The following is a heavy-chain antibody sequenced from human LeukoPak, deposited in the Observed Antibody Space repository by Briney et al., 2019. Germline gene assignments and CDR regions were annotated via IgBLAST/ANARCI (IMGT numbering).Heavy chain of an antibody. V-gene: IGHV3-64*01. J-gene: IGHJ4*02. D-gene: IGHD3-10*01. CDR2: ISSNGGST. Sequence: PGGSLRLSCAASGFTFSRYAMHWVRQAPGKGLEYVSAISSNGGSTYYANSVKGRFTISRDNSKNTLYLQMGSLRAEDMAVYYCAMTRFGFAVFCWGQGTLVTVSS. CDR3: AMTRFGFAVFC. CDR1: GFTFSRYA.